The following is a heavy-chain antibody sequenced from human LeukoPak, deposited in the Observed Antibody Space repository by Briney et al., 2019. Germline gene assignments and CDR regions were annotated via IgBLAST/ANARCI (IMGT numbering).Heavy chain of an antibody. V-gene: IGHV3-7*01. CDR3: ARLFRDVTTFDY. D-gene: IGHD1-1*01. CDR1: GFTLSTSW. J-gene: IGHJ4*02. CDR2: IKQDGSQK. Sequence: GGSLRLSCTASGFTLSTSWMSWVRRAPGRRLEWVASIKQDGSQKYYVDSVKGRFTISRDNVQNSLYLQMNSLRAEDTAVYYCARLFRDVTTFDYWGQGTLVTVSS.